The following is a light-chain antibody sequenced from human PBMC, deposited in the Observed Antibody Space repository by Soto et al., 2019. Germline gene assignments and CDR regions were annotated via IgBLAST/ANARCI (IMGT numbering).Light chain of an antibody. CDR2: DAS. Sequence: EIVLTQSPATLSLSPGERATLSCRASQSVSSYLAWYQQKPGQAPRLLIYDASNRATGIPARFSGSGSGTGFTLTIISLEPEDFAVYYCQQRSNWPLTFGHGTKVDIK. V-gene: IGKV3-11*01. J-gene: IGKJ3*01. CDR1: QSVSSY. CDR3: QQRSNWPLT.